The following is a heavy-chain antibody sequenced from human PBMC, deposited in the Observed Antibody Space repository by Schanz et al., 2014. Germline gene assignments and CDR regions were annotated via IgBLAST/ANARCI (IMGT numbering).Heavy chain of an antibody. CDR1: GFTFYNYA. CDR3: AKDHFGHYDSSGCSDCYYYGMDV. J-gene: IGHJ6*02. Sequence: EVQLVESGGGLIQPGGSLRLSCAASGFTFYNYAMTWVRQAPGKGLEWVSAISSTGGSTYYADSVKGRFTISRDNSKNTLFLQVNSLRAEDTAVYYCAKDHFGHYDSSGCSDCYYYGMDVWGQGTTVTVSS. V-gene: IGHV3-23*04. CDR2: ISSTGGST. D-gene: IGHD3-22*01.